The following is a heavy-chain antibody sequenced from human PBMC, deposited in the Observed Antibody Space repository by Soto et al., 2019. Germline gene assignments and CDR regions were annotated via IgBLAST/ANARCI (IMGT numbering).Heavy chain of an antibody. Sequence: EVQLVESGGGLVQPGRSLRLSCAASGFTFDDYAMHWVRQAPGKGLEWVSGISWNSGSIGYADSVKGRFTISRDNAKNSLYLQMNSLRAEDTALYYCAKDIWGIGQQLEYYGMDVWGQGTTVTVSS. V-gene: IGHV3-9*01. CDR3: AKDIWGIGQQLEYYGMDV. CDR1: GFTFDDYA. CDR2: ISWNSGSI. J-gene: IGHJ6*02. D-gene: IGHD6-13*01.